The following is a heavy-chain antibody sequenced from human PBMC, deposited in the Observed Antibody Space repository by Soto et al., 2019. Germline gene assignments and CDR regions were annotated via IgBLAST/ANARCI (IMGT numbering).Heavy chain of an antibody. Sequence: ASVKVSCKASGDSFSNYAISWVRQAPGQGLEWMGGIVPIFSSPNYAQKFQGRLTIAAVESTNTTYMELSSLKSEDTAVYYCAKSTRHFHDSGGGMDVWGQGTTVTVSS. J-gene: IGHJ6*02. CDR1: GDSFSNYA. CDR3: AKSTRHFHDSGGGMDV. CDR2: IVPIFSSP. D-gene: IGHD3-10*01. V-gene: IGHV1-69*13.